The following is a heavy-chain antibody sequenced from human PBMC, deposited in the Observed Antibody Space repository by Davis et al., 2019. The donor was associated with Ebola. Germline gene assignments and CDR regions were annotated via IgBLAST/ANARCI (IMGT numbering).Heavy chain of an antibody. CDR2: ISYDGSNK. V-gene: IGHV3-30-3*01. CDR1: GFTFSSYA. CDR3: ARDAMMVRGVLAYYYYYGMDV. Sequence: GGSLRLSCAASGFTFSSYAMHWVRQAPGKGLEWVAVISYDGSNKYYADSVKGRFTISRDNSKNTLYLQMNSLRAEDTAVYYCARDAMMVRGVLAYYYYYGMDVWGQGTTVTVSS. D-gene: IGHD3-10*01. J-gene: IGHJ6*02.